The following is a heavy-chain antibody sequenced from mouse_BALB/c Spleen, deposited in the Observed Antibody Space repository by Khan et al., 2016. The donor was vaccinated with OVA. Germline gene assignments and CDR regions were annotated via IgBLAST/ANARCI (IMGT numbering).Heavy chain of an antibody. CDR1: GYSITTDYA. J-gene: IGHJ2*01. Sequence: EVQLQESGPGLVKPSQSLSLTCTVTGYSITTDYAWNGIRQFPGNKLEWMGFFSYNGNTKYNPSLKSRISITRDTSKNQFFLQLKFVTTEDTARYYCARVYGGDFDYWGQGTTLTVSS. CDR3: ARVYGGDFDY. D-gene: IGHD1-1*01. CDR2: FSYNGNT. V-gene: IGHV3-2*02.